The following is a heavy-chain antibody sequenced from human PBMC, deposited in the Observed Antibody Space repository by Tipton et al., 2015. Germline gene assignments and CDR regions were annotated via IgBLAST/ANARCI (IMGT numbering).Heavy chain of an antibody. D-gene: IGHD3-16*01. CDR3: GSRHYAFDY. Sequence: GLVKPSETPSLTCTVSGGSINVGGFYWVWIRQPPGKGLEYIGTIYYSGNPSYNPSLKSRVTISVDTSKNQFSLRLNSVTAADTAEYYCGSRHYAFDYWGQGTLVTVSS. J-gene: IGHJ4*02. V-gene: IGHV4-39*01. CDR2: IYYSGNP. CDR1: GGSINVGGFY.